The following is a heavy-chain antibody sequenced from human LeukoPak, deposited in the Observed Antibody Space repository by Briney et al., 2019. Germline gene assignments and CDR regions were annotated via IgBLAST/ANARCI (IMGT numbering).Heavy chain of an antibody. CDR1: GFTFSSYA. J-gene: IGHJ4*02. CDR3: AKDRMTIFGAVIIDY. V-gene: IGHV3-23*01. D-gene: IGHD3-3*01. CDR2: ISGSGDST. Sequence: GGSLRLSCAASGFTFSSYAMTWVRQAPGKGLEWVSAISGSGDSTYYADSVKGRFIISRDNSKNTLFLQMNSLRAEDTAVYYCAKDRMTIFGAVIIDYWGQGILVTVSS.